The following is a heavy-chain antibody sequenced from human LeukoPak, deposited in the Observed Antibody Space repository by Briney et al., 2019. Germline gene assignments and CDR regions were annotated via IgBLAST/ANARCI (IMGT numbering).Heavy chain of an antibody. V-gene: IGHV4-34*01. J-gene: IGHJ5*02. D-gene: IGHD3-22*01. Sequence: GSLRLSCAASGFTFSNAWMSWVRQPPGKGLEWIGEINHSGSTNYNPSLKSRVTISVDTSKNQFSLKLSSVTAADTAVYYCARAPYYYDSSGLFDPWGQGTLVTVSS. CDR3: ARAPYYYDSSGLFDP. CDR1: GFTFSNAW. CDR2: INHSGST.